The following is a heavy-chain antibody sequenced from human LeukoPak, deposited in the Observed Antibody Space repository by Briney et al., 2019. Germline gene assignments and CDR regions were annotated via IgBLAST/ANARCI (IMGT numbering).Heavy chain of an antibody. V-gene: IGHV1-69*13. Sequence: SVKVSCKASGGTFSSYAICWVRQAPGQGLEWMGGIIPIFGTANYAQKFQGRVTITADESTSTAYMELSSLRSEDTAVYYCAGGAYYDSSGYYRQQSDWGQGTLVAVSS. J-gene: IGHJ4*02. CDR2: IIPIFGTA. CDR1: GGTFSSYA. CDR3: AGGAYYDSSGYYRQQSD. D-gene: IGHD3-22*01.